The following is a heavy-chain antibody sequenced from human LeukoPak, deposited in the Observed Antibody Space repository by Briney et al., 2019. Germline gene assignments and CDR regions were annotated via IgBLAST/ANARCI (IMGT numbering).Heavy chain of an antibody. D-gene: IGHD3-22*01. CDR3: ARGSHGYYYDSSGYDY. CDR2: IYYSGST. CDR1: GGSISSGGYY. Sequence: PSETLSLTCTVSGGSISSGGYYWSWIRQHPGKGLEWIGYIYYSGSTYYNPSLKSRVTISVDTSKNQFSLKLSSVTAADTAVYYCARGSHGYYYDSSGYDYWGQGTLVTVSS. J-gene: IGHJ4*02. V-gene: IGHV4-31*03.